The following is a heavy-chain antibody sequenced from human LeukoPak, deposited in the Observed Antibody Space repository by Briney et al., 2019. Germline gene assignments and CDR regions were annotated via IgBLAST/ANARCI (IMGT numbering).Heavy chain of an antibody. D-gene: IGHD3-9*01. V-gene: IGHV4-4*02. Sequence: PSETLSLTCAVSNDSVSSSNWWNWVRQSPGKGLGWIGEVHHSGSTHYNPSLKSRVTISVDKSKNHFSLKLTSVTAADTAVYYCARYDRNEYYDILTGYYSHDAFDIWGQGTMVTVSS. J-gene: IGHJ3*02. CDR3: ARYDRNEYYDILTGYYSHDAFDI. CDR2: VHHSGST. CDR1: NDSVSSSNW.